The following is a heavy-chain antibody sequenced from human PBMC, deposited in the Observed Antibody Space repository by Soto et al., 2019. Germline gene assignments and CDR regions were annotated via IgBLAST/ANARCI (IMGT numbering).Heavy chain of an antibody. J-gene: IGHJ4*02. CDR1: GFTFSSYA. CDR2: ISGSGSTI. Sequence: GGSLRLSCAASGFTFSSYAVSWVRQAPGKAPEWISSISGSGSTIYYADYVKGRFTISRDNSKNTPYLQMSSLRAEDTAVYYCAKVFYYYYSSGYYYFDYWGQGXLVTVYS. V-gene: IGHV3-23*01. D-gene: IGHD3-22*01. CDR3: AKVFYYYYSSGYYYFDY.